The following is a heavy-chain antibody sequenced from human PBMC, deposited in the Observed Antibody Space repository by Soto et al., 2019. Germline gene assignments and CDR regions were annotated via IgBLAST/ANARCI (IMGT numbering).Heavy chain of an antibody. CDR2: ISYDGSNK. J-gene: IGHJ6*02. CDR1: GFTFSSYG. D-gene: IGHD2-15*01. V-gene: IGHV3-30*18. Sequence: PGGSLRLSCAASGFTFSSYGMHWVRQAPGKGLEWVAVISYDGSNKYYADSVKGRFTISRDNSKNTLYLQMNSLRAEDTAVYYCAKDIGGPYDYYGMDVWGQGTTVTVSS. CDR3: AKDIGGPYDYYGMDV.